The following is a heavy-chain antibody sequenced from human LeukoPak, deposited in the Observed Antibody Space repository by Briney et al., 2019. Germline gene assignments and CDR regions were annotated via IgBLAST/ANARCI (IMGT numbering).Heavy chain of an antibody. CDR1: GFTFSSYW. CDR3: ASIIGDYDYVWGSYHFDY. CDR2: IKQDGSEK. V-gene: IGHV3-7*01. Sequence: GGSLRLSCAASGFTFSSYWMSWVRQAPGKGLEWVANIKQDGSEKYYVDSVKGRFTISRDNAKNSLYLQMNSLRAEDTAVYYCASIIGDYDYVWGSYHFDYWGQGTLVTVSS. J-gene: IGHJ4*02. D-gene: IGHD3-16*01.